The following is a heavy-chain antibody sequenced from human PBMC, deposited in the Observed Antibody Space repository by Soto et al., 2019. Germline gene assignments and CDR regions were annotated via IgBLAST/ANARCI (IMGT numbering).Heavy chain of an antibody. D-gene: IGHD4-17*01. CDR3: ARVTSVTSYYYYYMDV. CDR2: IKEDGSQI. J-gene: IGHJ6*03. Sequence: GGSLRLSCAGSGFTLSSYWMTWVRQAPGRGLEWVANIKEDGSQIYYVDSVKGRFTISRDNAGNSLYLQMNSLRAEDTAVYYCARVTSVTSYYYYYMDVWGKGTTVTVS. CDR1: GFTLSSYW. V-gene: IGHV3-7*01.